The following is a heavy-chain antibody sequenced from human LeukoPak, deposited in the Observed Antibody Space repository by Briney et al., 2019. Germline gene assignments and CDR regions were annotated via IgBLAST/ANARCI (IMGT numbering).Heavy chain of an antibody. CDR2: IYTSGST. V-gene: IGHV4-61*02. CDR1: GGSISSSSYY. CDR3: ARGFAGIIDY. J-gene: IGHJ4*02. Sequence: SETLSLTCTVSGGSISSSSYYWSWIRQPAGKGLEWIGRIYTSGSTNYNPSLKSRVTISVDTSKNQFSLKLSSVTAADTAVYYCARGFAGIIDYWGQGTLVTVSS. D-gene: IGHD3-10*01.